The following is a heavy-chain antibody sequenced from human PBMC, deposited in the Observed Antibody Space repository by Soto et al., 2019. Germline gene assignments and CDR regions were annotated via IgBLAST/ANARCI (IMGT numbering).Heavy chain of an antibody. CDR3: ATYDSSGYYQSSTTLYYFDY. CDR2: INSDGSST. J-gene: IGHJ4*02. V-gene: IGHV3-74*01. D-gene: IGHD3-22*01. CDR1: GFTFSSYW. Sequence: GGSLRLSCAASGFTFSSYWMHWVRQAPGKGLVWVSRINSDGSSTSYADSVKGRFTISRDNAKNTLYLQMNSLRAEDTAVYYCATYDSSGYYQSSTTLYYFDYWGQGTLVTVSS.